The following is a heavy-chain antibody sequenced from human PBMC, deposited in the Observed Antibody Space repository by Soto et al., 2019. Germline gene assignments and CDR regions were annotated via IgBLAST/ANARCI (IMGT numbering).Heavy chain of an antibody. CDR1: GYTFRSYG. CDR3: ARNPSGSNFDY. Sequence: ASVKVSCKASGYTFRSYGISWVRQAPGQGLQWMGWISAYSGNTDYAQRFQGRVTMTTDTSTSTAHMELRSLRYDDTAVYYCARNPSGSNFDYWGQGTLVTVSS. D-gene: IGHD1-26*01. V-gene: IGHV1-18*01. CDR2: ISAYSGNT. J-gene: IGHJ4*02.